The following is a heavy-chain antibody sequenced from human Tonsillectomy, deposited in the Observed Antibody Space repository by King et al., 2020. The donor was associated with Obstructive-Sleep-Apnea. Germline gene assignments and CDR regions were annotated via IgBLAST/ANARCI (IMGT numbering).Heavy chain of an antibody. V-gene: IGHV3-7*01. J-gene: IGHJ4*02. D-gene: IGHD5-24*01. CDR3: ARGDGMATTGFFDY. CDR1: GFTFSSYW. CDR2: IKQDGSEK. Sequence: VQLVESGGGLVQPGGSLRLSCAASGFTFSSYWMSWVRQAPGKGLEWVANIKQDGSEKYYVDSVKGRFTISRDNAKNSLYLQMNSLRSEDTAVYYCARGDGMATTGFFDYWGQGTLVTVSS.